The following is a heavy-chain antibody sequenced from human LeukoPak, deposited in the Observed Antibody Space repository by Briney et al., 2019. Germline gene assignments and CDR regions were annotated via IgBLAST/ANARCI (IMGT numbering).Heavy chain of an antibody. CDR2: IYYSGST. D-gene: IGHD2-15*01. CDR3: ARDRCSGGSCYLGNNWFDP. Sequence: PSETLSLTCTVSGGSISSGGYYWSWIRQHPGKGLEWIGYIYYSGSTYYNPSLKSRVTISVDTSKNQFSLKLSSVTAADTAVYYCARDRCSGGSCYLGNNWFDPWGQGTLVTVSS. CDR1: GGSISSGGYY. J-gene: IGHJ5*02. V-gene: IGHV4-31*03.